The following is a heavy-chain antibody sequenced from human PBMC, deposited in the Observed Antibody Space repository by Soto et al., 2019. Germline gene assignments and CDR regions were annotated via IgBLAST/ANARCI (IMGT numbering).Heavy chain of an antibody. CDR2: INSEGSVS. J-gene: IGHJ6*03. V-gene: IGHV3-74*02. Sequence: EVQLVESGGGLVQPGGSLRLSCAASGFTFSNYWMYWVRQATGKGLEWVSRINSEGSVSSHADSVRGRLTISRDTVKNSLYLHMDSLRAEDTAVYFCARGDCVGGTCYSLAGSFYYYMDVWGKGTTVTVFS. D-gene: IGHD2-15*01. CDR1: GFTFSNYW. CDR3: ARGDCVGGTCYSLAGSFYYYMDV.